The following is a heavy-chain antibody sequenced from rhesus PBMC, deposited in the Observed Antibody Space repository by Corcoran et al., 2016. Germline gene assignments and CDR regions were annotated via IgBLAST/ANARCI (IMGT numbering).Heavy chain of an antibody. CDR2: IKSGGGST. J-gene: IGHJ4*01. D-gene: IGHD3-16*01. CDR3: AKDTPLYYYSGSYPFDY. CDR1: GFTFSSYG. V-gene: IGHV3S5*01. Sequence: EVQLVETGGGLVQPGGSLKLSCAASGFTFSSYGMSWVRQAQGKVLEGVSAIKSGGGSTYYADSVKGRFTISRDNSKNALSLQMNSLRAEDTAVYYCAKDTPLYYYSGSYPFDYWGQGVLVTVSS.